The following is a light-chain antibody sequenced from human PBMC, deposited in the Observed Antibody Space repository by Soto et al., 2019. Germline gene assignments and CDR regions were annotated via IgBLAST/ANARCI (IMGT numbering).Light chain of an antibody. CDR2: GAS. V-gene: IGKV3-15*01. J-gene: IGKJ4*01. CDR3: LQHNSYPLT. Sequence: EIVMTQSPATLSVSPGERATLSCRAGQSVSSNLAWYQQKPGQAPRLLIYGASTRATGIPARFSGSGSGTEFTLTISSLQPEDFATYYCLQHNSYPLTFGGGTKVDIK. CDR1: QSVSSN.